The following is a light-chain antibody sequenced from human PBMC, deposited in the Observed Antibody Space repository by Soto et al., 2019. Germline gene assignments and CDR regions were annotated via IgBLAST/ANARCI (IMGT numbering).Light chain of an antibody. J-gene: IGKJ2*01. V-gene: IGKV1-5*01. CDR2: DAS. CDR1: QIIGST. CDR3: QQYYSYPYT. Sequence: DIQMTQSPSTLSASVGDRVTITCRASQIIGSTLAWYQQKPGNAPKLLFYDASTLQSGVPSRFSGSESGTKFTLTISRLQPDDSATYYCQQYYSYPYTFGQGTKLEIK.